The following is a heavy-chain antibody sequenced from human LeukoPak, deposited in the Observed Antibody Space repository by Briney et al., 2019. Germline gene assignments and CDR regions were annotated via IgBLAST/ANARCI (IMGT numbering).Heavy chain of an antibody. D-gene: IGHD1-1*01. CDR2: INPIFGTA. CDR3: ARVANWNDDYYGMDV. CDR1: GGTFSSYA. J-gene: IGHJ6*02. V-gene: IGHV1-69*13. Sequence: ASVKVSCKASGGTFSSYAISWVRQAPGQGLEWMGGINPIFGTANYAQKFQGRVTITADESTSTAYMELSSLRSEDTAVYYCARVANWNDDYYGMDVWGQGTTVTVSS.